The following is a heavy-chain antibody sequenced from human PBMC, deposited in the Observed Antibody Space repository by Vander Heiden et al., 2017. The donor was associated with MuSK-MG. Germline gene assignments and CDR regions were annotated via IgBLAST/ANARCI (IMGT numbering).Heavy chain of an antibody. CDR3: AREGGNIVVVPAANGMDV. Sequence: EVQLVESGGGLVQPGGSLRLSCAASGFTFSDHYMDWVRQAPGKGLEWVGRTRNKANSYTTGYAASVKGRFTISRDDSKNSLYLQMNSLKTEDTAVYYCAREGGNIVVVPAANGMDVWGQGTTVTVSS. CDR2: TRNKANSYTT. CDR1: GFTFSDHY. V-gene: IGHV3-72*01. J-gene: IGHJ6*02. D-gene: IGHD2-2*01.